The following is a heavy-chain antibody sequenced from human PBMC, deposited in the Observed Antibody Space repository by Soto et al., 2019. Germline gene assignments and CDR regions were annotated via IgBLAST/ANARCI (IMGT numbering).Heavy chain of an antibody. Sequence: GGSLRLSXAASGFTFSNAWMSWVRQAPGKGLEWVGRIKSKTDGGTTDYAAPVKGRFTISRDDSKNTLYLQMNSLKTEDTAVYYCTTDPDLGYYYYGMDVWGQGTTVTVSS. CDR2: IKSKTDGGTT. J-gene: IGHJ6*02. CDR3: TTDPDLGYYYYGMDV. V-gene: IGHV3-15*01. CDR1: GFTFSNAW.